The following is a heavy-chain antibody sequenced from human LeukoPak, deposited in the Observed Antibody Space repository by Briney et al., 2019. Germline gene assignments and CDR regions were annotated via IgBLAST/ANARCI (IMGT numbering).Heavy chain of an antibody. D-gene: IGHD3-16*01. CDR2: IYTTGST. CDR1: GGSISSYY. J-gene: IGHJ3*01. V-gene: IGHV4-4*07. CDR3: ARESHSYDTASAFDL. Sequence: SETLSLTCTVSGGSISSYYWSWIRQPAGKGLEWIGRIYTTGSTNYNPSLKSRVTMSVDTSKNRFSLKLNSVIAADTAMYFCARESHSYDTASAFDLWGPGTLVVVSA.